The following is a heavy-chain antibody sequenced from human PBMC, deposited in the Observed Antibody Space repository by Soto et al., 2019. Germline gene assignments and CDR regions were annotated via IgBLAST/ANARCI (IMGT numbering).Heavy chain of an antibody. V-gene: IGHV3-15*07. CDR3: TTDLDNWNNKARNWFDP. Sequence: GGSLRLSCAASGFTFSNAWMNWVRQAPGKGLEWVGRIKSKTDGGTTDYAAPVKGRFTISRDDSKNTLYLQMNSLKTEDTAVYYCTTDLDNWNNKARNWFDPWGQGTLVTVSS. J-gene: IGHJ5*02. D-gene: IGHD1-20*01. CDR2: IKSKTDGGTT. CDR1: GFTFSNAW.